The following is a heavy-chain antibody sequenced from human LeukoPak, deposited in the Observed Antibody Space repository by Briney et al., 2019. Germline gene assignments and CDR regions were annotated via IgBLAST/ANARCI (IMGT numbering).Heavy chain of an antibody. D-gene: IGHD3-3*01. V-gene: IGHV3-64*01. J-gene: IGHJ4*02. CDR1: GFTFSSYA. CDR2: ISSNGGST. CDR3: ARDSQYYDFWSGEMDY. Sequence: GGSLRLSCAASGFTFSSYAMHWVRQAPGKGLEYVSAISSNGGSTYYTNSVKGRFTISRDHSKNTLYLQMGSLRAEDMAVYYCARDSQYYDFWSGEMDYWGQGTLVTVSS.